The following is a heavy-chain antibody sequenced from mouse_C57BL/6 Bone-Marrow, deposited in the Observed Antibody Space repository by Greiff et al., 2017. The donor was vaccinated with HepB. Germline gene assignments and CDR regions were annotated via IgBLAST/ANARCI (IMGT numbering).Heavy chain of an antibody. Sequence: QVQLQQPGAELVKPGASVKLSCKASGYTFTSYWMHWVKQRPGQGLEWIGMIHPNSGSTNYNEKFKSKATLTVDKSTSTAYMQLSSLTSEDSAVYYCARSQGGLAMDYWGQGTSVTVSS. CDR2: IHPNSGST. CDR1: GYTFTSYW. V-gene: IGHV1-64*01. CDR3: ARSQGGLAMDY. J-gene: IGHJ4*01.